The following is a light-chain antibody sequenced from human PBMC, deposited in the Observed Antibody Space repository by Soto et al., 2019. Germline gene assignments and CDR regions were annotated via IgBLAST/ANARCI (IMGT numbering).Light chain of an antibody. Sequence: EIVLTQSPGTLSLSPGERATLSCRASQSVSSSYLAWYQQKPGQAPRLLIYGASSRATGIPGRFSGSGSGTDFTLTISSLEPEDFATYYCQQHNSYPITFGQGTRLEIK. J-gene: IGKJ5*01. CDR1: QSVSSSY. CDR3: QQHNSYPIT. CDR2: GAS. V-gene: IGKV3-20*01.